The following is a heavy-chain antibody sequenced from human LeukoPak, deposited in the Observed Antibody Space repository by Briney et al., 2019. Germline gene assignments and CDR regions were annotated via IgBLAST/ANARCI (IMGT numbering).Heavy chain of an antibody. CDR1: GFTFSSHA. CDR3: ANKFTYGGY. CDR2: ISGSGGST. Sequence: GGSLSLPYAASGFTFSSHAISWVRQAPGKGLEWVSSISGSGGSTYYADSVKGRFIISRDNSKNTMYLQMNSLRAEDTAVYYCANKFTYGGYWGHGTLVTVSS. D-gene: IGHD4/OR15-4a*01. V-gene: IGHV3-23*01. J-gene: IGHJ4*01.